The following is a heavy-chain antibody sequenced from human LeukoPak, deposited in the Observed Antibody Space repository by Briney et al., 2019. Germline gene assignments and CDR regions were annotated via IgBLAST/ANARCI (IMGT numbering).Heavy chain of an antibody. CDR1: GFTFSSYA. V-gene: IGHV3-23*01. Sequence: PGGSLGLSCAASGFTFSSYAMSWVRQAPGKGLEWVSAISGSGGSTYYADSVKGRFTISRDNAKNSLYLQMNSLRAEDTAVYYCARGYGSGSYYNGQYDYWGQGTLVTVSS. CDR2: ISGSGGST. D-gene: IGHD3-10*01. CDR3: ARGYGSGSYYNGQYDY. J-gene: IGHJ4*02.